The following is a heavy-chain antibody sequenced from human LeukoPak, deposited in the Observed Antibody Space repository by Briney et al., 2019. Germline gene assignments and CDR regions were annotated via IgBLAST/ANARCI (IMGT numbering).Heavy chain of an antibody. V-gene: IGHV1-2*02. J-gene: IGHJ4*02. CDR3: ARDMYSASYQPFDY. D-gene: IGHD1-26*01. CDR2: SNPNRCGT. CDR1: GYTFSHYY. Sequence: ASVKVSCKASGYTFSHYYMHWGRPAPGEGLEWVGWSNPNRCGTNYAQKFQGRVTMTRYTSLSTAYMELSRLRSADTAVDYCARDMYSASYQPFDYWGQGALVTVSS.